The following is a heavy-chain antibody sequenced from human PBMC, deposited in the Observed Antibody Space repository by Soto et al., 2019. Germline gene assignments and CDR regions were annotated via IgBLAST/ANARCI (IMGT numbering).Heavy chain of an antibody. V-gene: IGHV3-30*18. CDR3: AKDFTPWFGDYFYYYYGMDV. CDR1: GFTFSSYG. Sequence: QVQLVESGGGVVQPGRSLRLSCAAAGFTFSSYGMHWVRQAPGTRLEWVAVMSYDGSKYYADTVKGRFTISRDNSKNTLYLQINSLRPEDTDVYYCAKDFTPWFGDYFYYYYGMDVWGQGTTVTVSS. D-gene: IGHD4-17*01. J-gene: IGHJ6*01. CDR2: MSYDGSK.